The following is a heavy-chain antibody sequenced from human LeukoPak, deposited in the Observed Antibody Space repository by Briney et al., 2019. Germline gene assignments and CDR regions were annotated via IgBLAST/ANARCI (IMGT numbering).Heavy chain of an antibody. CDR3: ARGKGYASGSYDY. Sequence: SETLSLTCSVSGDSIRNYYWSWIRQPPGEGLEWIAYIYYTGTTNYNPSLKSRVTISVDTSKSQLSLKLSSVTASDTAVYYCARGKGYASGSYDYWGQGTLVTVSS. CDR2: IYYTGTT. CDR1: GDSIRNYY. J-gene: IGHJ4*02. D-gene: IGHD3-10*01. V-gene: IGHV4-59*01.